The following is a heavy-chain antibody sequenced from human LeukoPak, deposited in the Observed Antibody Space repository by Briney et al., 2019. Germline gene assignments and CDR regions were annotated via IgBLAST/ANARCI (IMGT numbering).Heavy chain of an antibody. Sequence: ASVKVSCKASGGTFSSYAISWVRQAPGQGLEWMGGIIPIFGTANYAQKFQGRVTITADKSTSTAYMELSSLRSEDTAVYYCARTPEYYDILTGGYYYLDYWGQGTLVTVSS. V-gene: IGHV1-69*06. CDR3: ARTPEYYDILTGGYYYLDY. CDR2: IIPIFGTA. J-gene: IGHJ4*02. D-gene: IGHD3-9*01. CDR1: GGTFSSYA.